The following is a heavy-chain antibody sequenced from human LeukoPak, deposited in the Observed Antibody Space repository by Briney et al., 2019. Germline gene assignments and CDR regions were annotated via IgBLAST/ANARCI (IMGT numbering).Heavy chain of an antibody. CDR1: GFTFSSYS. D-gene: IGHD1-14*01. CDR3: ARGQNWNHDF. J-gene: IGHJ4*02. V-gene: IGHV3-21*01. CDR2: ISSSSSYI. Sequence: PGGSLRLSCAASGFTFSSYSMNWVRQAPGKGLEWVSSISSSSSYIYYADSVKGRFTISRDNAKNSLFLQMNSLRVEDTAIYYCARGQNWNHDFWGQGTLVTVSS.